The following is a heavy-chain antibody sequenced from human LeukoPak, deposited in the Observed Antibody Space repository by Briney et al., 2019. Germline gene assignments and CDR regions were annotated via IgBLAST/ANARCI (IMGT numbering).Heavy chain of an antibody. V-gene: IGHV3-66*01. CDR3: AREALPEGFGPAPGSGALSDY. J-gene: IGHJ4*02. CDR2: IYSGGST. CDR1: GFTVSSNY. Sequence: QSGGSLRLSCAASGFTVSSNYMSWVRQAPGKGLEWVSVIYSGGSTYYADSVKGRFTISRDNSKNTLYLQMNSLRAEDTAVYYCAREALPEGFGPAPGSGALSDYWGQGTLVTVSS. D-gene: IGHD3-10*01.